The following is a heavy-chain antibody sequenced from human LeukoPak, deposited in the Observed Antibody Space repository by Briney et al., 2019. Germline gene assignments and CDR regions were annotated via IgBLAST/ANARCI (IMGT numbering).Heavy chain of an antibody. CDR1: GYTFTCYN. CDR2: INPNSGDT. D-gene: IGHD4/OR15-4a*01. Sequence: ASVKVSCKAAGYTFTCYNIHWVRHAPGQELEWMGWINPNSGDTNYAQKFQGRVTMTRDTSISTAYMELSSLRSDDTAVYYCARVGMVRNTHAFFDYWGQGTLVTVSS. V-gene: IGHV1-2*02. J-gene: IGHJ4*02. CDR3: ARVGMVRNTHAFFDY.